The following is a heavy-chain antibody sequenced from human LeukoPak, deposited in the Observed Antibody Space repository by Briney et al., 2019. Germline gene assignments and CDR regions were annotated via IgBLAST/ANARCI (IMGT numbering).Heavy chain of an antibody. J-gene: IGHJ6*03. CDR2: ISGSGGST. D-gene: IGHD3-10*01. V-gene: IGHV3-23*01. Sequence: GGSLRLSCAASGFTFSSYGMSWVRQAPGKGLEWVSAISGSGGSTYYADSVKGRVTISRDNSKNTLYLQMNSLRAEDTAVYYCAKEHYGSGRYYYYYYMDVWGKGTTVTISS. CDR1: GFTFSSYG. CDR3: AKEHYGSGRYYYYYYMDV.